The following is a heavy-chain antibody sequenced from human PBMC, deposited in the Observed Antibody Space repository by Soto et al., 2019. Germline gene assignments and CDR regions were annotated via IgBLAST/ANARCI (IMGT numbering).Heavy chain of an antibody. CDR3: ARRDGTVSTLFGRVRYNYFDT. CDR1: VGSISGYGYY. CDR2: IHYNGTT. Sequence: QVQLHESGPGLVKHTQTLALTCTVSVGSISGYGYYWSWIRQCPGQGLEWLGYIHYNGTTHYSPSLKSALAISVETPKYQFSLRLTSVTAADTAMYFCARRDGTVSTLFGRVRYNYFDTGGQGSQVAVS. J-gene: IGHJ5*02. D-gene: IGHD3-3*01. V-gene: IGHV4-31*01.